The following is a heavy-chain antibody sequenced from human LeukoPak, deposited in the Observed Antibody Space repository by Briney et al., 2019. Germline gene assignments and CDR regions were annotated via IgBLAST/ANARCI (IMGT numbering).Heavy chain of an antibody. V-gene: IGHV3-23*01. CDR2: ISGSGGST. D-gene: IGHD6-13*01. J-gene: IGHJ4*02. CDR1: GFTFNDYG. Sequence: GGSLRLSCAASGFTFNDYGMSWVRQAPGKGLEWVSAISGSGGSTYYADSVKGRFTISRDNSKNTLYLQMNSLRAEDTAVYYCAKDPPIDYSSSWYYFGYWGQGTLVTVSS. CDR3: AKDPPIDYSSSWYYFGY.